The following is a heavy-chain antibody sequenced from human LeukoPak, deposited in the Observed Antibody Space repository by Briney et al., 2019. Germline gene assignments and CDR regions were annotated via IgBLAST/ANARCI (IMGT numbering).Heavy chain of an antibody. CDR1: GGSISSGDYY. CDR3: ARDHGVAAGIYSDY. J-gene: IGHJ4*02. V-gene: IGHV4-30-4*01. D-gene: IGHD6-13*01. Sequence: KPSETLSLTCTVSGGSISSGDYYWSWIRQPPGKGLEWIGYIYYSGSTYYNPSLKSRVTISVDTSKNQFSLKLSSVTAADTAVYYCARDHGVAAGIYSDYWGQGTLVTVSS. CDR2: IYYSGST.